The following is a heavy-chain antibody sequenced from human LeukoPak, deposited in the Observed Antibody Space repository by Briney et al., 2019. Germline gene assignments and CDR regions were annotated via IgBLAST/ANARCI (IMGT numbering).Heavy chain of an antibody. Sequence: PSETLSLTCTVSGGSISSYYWSWIRQPAGKGLEWIGRIYTSGSTNYNPSLKSRATISVDTSKNQFSLKLSSVTAADTAVYYCVSVRQGNRIDYWGQGTLATVSS. CDR3: VSVRQGNRIDY. CDR2: IYTSGST. V-gene: IGHV4-4*07. J-gene: IGHJ4*02. D-gene: IGHD1/OR15-1a*01. CDR1: GGSISSYY.